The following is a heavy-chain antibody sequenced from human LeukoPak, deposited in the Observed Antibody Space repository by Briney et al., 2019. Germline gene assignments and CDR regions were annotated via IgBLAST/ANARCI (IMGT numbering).Heavy chain of an antibody. CDR3: AKNRRSGYYGSGSYYVDY. D-gene: IGHD3-10*01. CDR2: IYSGGST. V-gene: IGHV3-53*05. Sequence: GGSLRLSCAASGFTVSSNYMSWVRQAPGKGLEWASVIYSGGSTYYADSVKGRFTISRDNSKNTLYLQMNSLRAEDTAVYYCAKNRRSGYYGSGSYYVDYWGQGTLVTVSS. J-gene: IGHJ4*02. CDR1: GFTVSSNY.